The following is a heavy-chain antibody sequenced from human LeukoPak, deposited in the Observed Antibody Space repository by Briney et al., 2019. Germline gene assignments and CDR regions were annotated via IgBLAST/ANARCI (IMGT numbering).Heavy chain of an antibody. CDR1: GGSISNYY. V-gene: IGHV4-59*01. CDR2: IYYSGST. Sequence: SETLSLTCTVSGGSISNYYWNWIRQPPGKGLEWIGYIYYSGSTNYNPSLKSRVTISVDTSKNQFSLKLSSVTAADTAVYYCARGGWYQAYWGQGTLVTVSS. CDR3: ARGGWYQAY. J-gene: IGHJ4*02. D-gene: IGHD6-19*01.